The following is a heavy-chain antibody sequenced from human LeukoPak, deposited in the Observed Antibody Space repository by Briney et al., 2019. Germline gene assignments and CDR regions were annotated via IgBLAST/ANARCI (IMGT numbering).Heavy chain of an antibody. CDR1: GYSISSGYY. Sequence: SETLSLTCTVSGYSISSGYYWGWIRQPPGKGLEWIGSVYYTGASYYNTSLKSRVTISIDTSKKHFSLKLTSVTAADTAVYYCARGAPPQNWGQGTLVTVSS. J-gene: IGHJ4*02. CDR3: ARGAPPQN. CDR2: VYYTGAS. V-gene: IGHV4-38-2*02.